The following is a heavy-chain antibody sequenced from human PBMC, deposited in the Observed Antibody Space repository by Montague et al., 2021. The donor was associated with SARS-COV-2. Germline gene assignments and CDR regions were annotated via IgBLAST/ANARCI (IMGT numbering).Heavy chain of an antibody. CDR1: GDSVSSVRAA. CDR3: AREGVHAFDI. V-gene: IGHV6-1*01. CDR2: TSYRSKWIN. Sequence: CAISGDSVSSVRAAWNWIRQTPSRGLEWLGRTSYRSKWINAYAVSLESRRSITPDTSTNQFSLHLSFVTPDDTAVYYCAREGVHAFDIWGQGTPAIVSS. J-gene: IGHJ3*02.